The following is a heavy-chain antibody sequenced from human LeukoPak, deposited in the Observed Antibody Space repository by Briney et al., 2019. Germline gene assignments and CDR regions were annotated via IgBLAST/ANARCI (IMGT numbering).Heavy chain of an antibody. V-gene: IGHV3-23*01. CDR3: AKSTTYYDFWSGYYTGIVQDYFDY. Sequence: PGGSLRLSCAASGFTFSSYAMSWVRQAPGKGLEWVSAISGSGGSTYYADSVKGRFTISRDNSKNTLYLQMNSLRAEDTAVYYCAKSTTYYDFWSGYYTGIVQDYFDYWGQGTLVTVSS. J-gene: IGHJ4*02. CDR1: GFTFSSYA. CDR2: ISGSGGST. D-gene: IGHD3-3*01.